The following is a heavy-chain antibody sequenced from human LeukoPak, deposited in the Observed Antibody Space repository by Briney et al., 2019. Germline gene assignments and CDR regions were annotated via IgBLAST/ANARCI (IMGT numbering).Heavy chain of an antibody. Sequence: SETLSLTCTVSGGSISSYYWNWVRQPPGQGLEWIGYIYYSGSTNYNPSLKSRVTISVDTSKNQFSLKLSSVTAADTAIYYCARDGRAGSLFAYWGQGTLVTVSS. V-gene: IGHV4-59*01. J-gene: IGHJ4*02. CDR3: ARDGRAGSLFAY. D-gene: IGHD6-19*01. CDR1: GGSISSYY. CDR2: IYYSGST.